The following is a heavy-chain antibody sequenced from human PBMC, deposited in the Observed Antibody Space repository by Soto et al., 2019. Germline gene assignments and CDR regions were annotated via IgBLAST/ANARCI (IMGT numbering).Heavy chain of an antibody. Sequence: PGGSLRLSCTASGFTFSSLAMNWVRQAPGKGLERVSSITGTGATTHYADSVKGRFTISRDNSKNTLYLQMDSLRAEDTAAYFCAPDKGGFTNRRSLYF. D-gene: IGHD2-8*01. J-gene: IGHJ2*01. V-gene: IGHV3-23*01. CDR3: APDKGGFTNRRSLYF. CDR1: GFTFSSLA. CDR2: ITGTGATT.